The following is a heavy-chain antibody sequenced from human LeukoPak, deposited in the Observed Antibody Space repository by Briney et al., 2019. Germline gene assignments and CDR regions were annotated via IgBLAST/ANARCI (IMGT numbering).Heavy chain of an antibody. CDR2: IIPIFGTA. CDR3: AENKGRYCSSTSCYSDAFDI. V-gene: IGHV1-69*13. CDR1: GGTFSSYA. J-gene: IGHJ3*02. D-gene: IGHD2-2*01. Sequence: SVKVSCKASGGTFSSYAISWVRQAPGQGLEWMGGIIPIFGTANYAQKFQGRVTITADESTSTAYMELSSLRSEDTAVYYCAENKGRYCSSTSCYSDAFDIWGQGTMVTVSS.